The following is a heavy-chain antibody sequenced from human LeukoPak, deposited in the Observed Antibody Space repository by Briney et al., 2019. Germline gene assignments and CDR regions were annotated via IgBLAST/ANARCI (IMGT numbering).Heavy chain of an antibody. V-gene: IGHV3-21*01. Sequence: GGSLRLSCAASRFTFSIYTMNWVRQAPGKGLEWVSSISSTGTFIYYADSLKGRFTISRDNAKNSLYLQMNSLRAEDTAVYYCARELGYCTSASCYKGGFDSWGQGTLVTVSS. D-gene: IGHD2-2*02. CDR1: RFTFSIYT. J-gene: IGHJ4*02. CDR3: ARELGYCTSASCYKGGFDS. CDR2: ISSTGTFI.